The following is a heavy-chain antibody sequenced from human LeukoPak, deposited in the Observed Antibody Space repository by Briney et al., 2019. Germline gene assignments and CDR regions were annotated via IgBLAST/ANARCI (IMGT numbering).Heavy chain of an antibody. CDR2: IGTAGDT. Sequence: PGGSLRLSCAASGFTFSSYDMHWVRQATGKGLEWVSAIGTAGDTYYPGSVKGRSTISRENAKNSLYLQMNSLRAGDTAVYYCARGGYDILTGYHEPLDYWGQGTLVTVSS. CDR3: ARGGYDILTGYHEPLDY. V-gene: IGHV3-13*04. D-gene: IGHD3-9*01. CDR1: GFTFSSYD. J-gene: IGHJ4*02.